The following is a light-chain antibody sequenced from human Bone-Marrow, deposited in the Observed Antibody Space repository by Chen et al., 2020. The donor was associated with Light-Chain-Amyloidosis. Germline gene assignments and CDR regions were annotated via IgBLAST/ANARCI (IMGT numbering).Light chain of an antibody. J-gene: IGLJ2*01. CDR2: RDT. Sequence: SYELTQPPSFSASPGQTARLTCSGDDLPTKYAYWYQQKPGQAPVLVIHRDTERPSGISERFSGSSSGTTATLTISGVQAEDEADYHCQSADSSGTYEVIFGGGTKLTVL. V-gene: IGLV3-25*03. CDR3: QSADSSGTYEVI. CDR1: DLPTKY.